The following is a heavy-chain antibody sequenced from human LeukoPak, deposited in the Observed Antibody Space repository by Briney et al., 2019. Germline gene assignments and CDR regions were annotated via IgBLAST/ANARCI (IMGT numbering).Heavy chain of an antibody. D-gene: IGHD2-2*01. CDR2: IYHTGST. CDR1: GGSISSGLYS. Sequence: SQTLSLTCDVSGGSISSGLYSWSWIRQPLGKGLEWIGYIYHTGSTYYNPSLKSRVTISVDTSKNQFSLRLSSVTAADTAVYYCARLQYCSGTSCYWFDPWGQGTLVTVSS. CDR3: ARLQYCSGTSCYWFDP. V-gene: IGHV4-30-2*01. J-gene: IGHJ5*02.